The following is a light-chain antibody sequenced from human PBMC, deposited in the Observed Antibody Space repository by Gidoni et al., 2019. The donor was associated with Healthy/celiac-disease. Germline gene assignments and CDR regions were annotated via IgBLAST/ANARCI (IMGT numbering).Light chain of an antibody. CDR2: AAS. CDR3: QQYYSFPRT. Sequence: AIRMTQSPSSFSASTGDRVTITCRASQDISSYLAWYQQKPGKAPKLLIYAASTLQSGVPSRFSGSGSGTDFTLTISCLQSEDFATYYCQQYYSFPRTFXXXTKVEIK. J-gene: IGKJ1*01. CDR1: QDISSY. V-gene: IGKV1-8*01.